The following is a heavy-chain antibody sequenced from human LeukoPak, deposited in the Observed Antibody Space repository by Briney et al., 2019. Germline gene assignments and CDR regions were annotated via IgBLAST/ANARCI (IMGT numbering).Heavy chain of an antibody. J-gene: IGHJ1*01. V-gene: IGHV1-2*02. CDR2: INPNSGGT. Sequence: ASVKVSCKASGYTFTGYYMHWVRQAPGQGLEWMGWINPNSGGTNYAQKFQGRVTMTRGTSITTAYMDLSRLKSDDTAVYYCARSASGSYWNFQHWGQGTLVTVSS. CDR1: GYTFTGYY. D-gene: IGHD1-26*01. CDR3: ARSASGSYWNFQH.